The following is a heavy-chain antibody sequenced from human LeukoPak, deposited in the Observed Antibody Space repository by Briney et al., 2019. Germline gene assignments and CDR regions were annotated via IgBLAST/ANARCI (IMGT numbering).Heavy chain of an antibody. Sequence: GGSLRLSCGASGFTFDDYTMHWVRQAPGKGLEWVSLISWDGGSTYYADSVKGRFTISRDNSKNSLYLQMNSLRTEDTALYYCAKDAAAASYMDVWGKGTTVTVSS. CDR1: GFTFDDYT. CDR3: AKDAAAASYMDV. CDR2: ISWDGGST. J-gene: IGHJ6*03. D-gene: IGHD6-13*01. V-gene: IGHV3-43*01.